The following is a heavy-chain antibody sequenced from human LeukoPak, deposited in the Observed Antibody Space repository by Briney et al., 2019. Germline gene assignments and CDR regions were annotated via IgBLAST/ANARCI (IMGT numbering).Heavy chain of an antibody. Sequence: SETLSLTCTVSGGSISSYYWSWIRQPPGKGLQWIGYIYYSGSTNYNPSLKSRVTISVDTSKNQFSLKLSSVTAADTAVYYCARTTEGGYAYDYFYYYYMDVWGKGTTVTISS. D-gene: IGHD5-18*01. J-gene: IGHJ6*03. V-gene: IGHV4-59*01. CDR2: IYYSGST. CDR1: GGSISSYY. CDR3: ARTTEGGYAYDYFYYYYMDV.